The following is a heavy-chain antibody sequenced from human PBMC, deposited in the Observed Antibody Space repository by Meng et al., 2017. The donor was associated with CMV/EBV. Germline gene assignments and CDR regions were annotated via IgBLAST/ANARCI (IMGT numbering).Heavy chain of an antibody. V-gene: IGHV4-34*01. CDR3: ASSLTYPDY. D-gene: IGHD2-15*01. CDR2: INHSGST. Sequence: QLHQLGAGLLTPSETLSLPCAVYGGSFSGDYWSWIRQPPGKGLEWIGEINHSGSTNYNPSLKSRVTISVDTSKNQFSLKLSSVTAADTAVYYCASSLTYPDYWGQGTLVTVSS. CDR1: GGSFSGDY. J-gene: IGHJ4*02.